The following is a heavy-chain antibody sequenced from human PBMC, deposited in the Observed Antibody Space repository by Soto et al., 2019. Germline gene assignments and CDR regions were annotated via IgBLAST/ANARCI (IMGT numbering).Heavy chain of an antibody. CDR2: IYPGDSDT. CDR3: ARSPRSSPYFDY. D-gene: IGHD6-13*01. V-gene: IGHV5-51*01. CDR1: GYTFTGYW. Sequence: PGESLKISCQGSGYTFTGYWIGWVRQMSGEGLEWMGIIYPGDSDTRYSPSFHGRVTISADRSINTAYLQWNSLEASDTAFYFCARSPRSSPYFDYWGQGALVTVSS. J-gene: IGHJ4*02.